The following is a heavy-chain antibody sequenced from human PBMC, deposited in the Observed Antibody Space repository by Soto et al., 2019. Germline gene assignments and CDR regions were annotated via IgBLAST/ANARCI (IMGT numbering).Heavy chain of an antibody. CDR3: AHGSCTSADCYPNPYLDY. CDR1: LSTSAEG. J-gene: IGHJ4*02. V-gene: IGHV2-5*02. CDR2: IYWDGDE. D-gene: IGHD2-2*01. Sequence: LSTSAEGVGWIRQPPGKALEWLALIYWDGDERYSPSLKSRLTITKDTSKNQVVLTMTNLDPADTATYSCAHGSCTSADCYPNPYLDYWGQGILVTVSS.